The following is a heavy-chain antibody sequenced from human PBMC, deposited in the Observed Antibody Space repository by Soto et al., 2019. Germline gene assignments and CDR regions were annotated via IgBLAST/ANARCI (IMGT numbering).Heavy chain of an antibody. CDR3: ARHRDCSGGSCYSFPPYFDY. Sequence: SETLSLTCTVSGGSISSSSYYWGWIRQPPGKGLEWIGSIYYSGSTYYNPSLKSRVTISVDTSKNQFSLKLSSVTAADTAVYYCARHRDCSGGSCYSFPPYFDYWGQGTLVTVSS. CDR1: GGSISSSSYY. J-gene: IGHJ4*02. V-gene: IGHV4-39*01. D-gene: IGHD2-15*01. CDR2: IYYSGST.